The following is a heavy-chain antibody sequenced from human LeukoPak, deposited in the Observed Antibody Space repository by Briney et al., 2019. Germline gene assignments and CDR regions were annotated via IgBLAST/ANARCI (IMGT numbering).Heavy chain of an antibody. J-gene: IGHJ3*02. CDR1: GYSFTSYW. CDR3: AIATEMATISGAFDI. V-gene: IGHV5-51*01. CDR2: IYHGDSDT. D-gene: IGHD5-24*01. Sequence: GESLKISCKGSGYSFTSYWIGWVRQMPGKGLEWMGIIYHGDSDTRYSPSFQGQVTISADKSISTAYLQWSSLKASDTAMYYCAIATEMATISGAFDIWGQGTMVTVSS.